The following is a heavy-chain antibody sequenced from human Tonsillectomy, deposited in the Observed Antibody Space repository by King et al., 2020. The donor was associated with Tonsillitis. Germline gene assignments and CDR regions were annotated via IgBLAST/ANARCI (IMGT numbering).Heavy chain of an antibody. J-gene: IGHJ6*03. D-gene: IGHD3-10*01. CDR1: GGSISSYY. CDR3: ASTRSGRSYYYYMDV. CDR2: IYYIGST. Sequence: VQLQESGPGLVKPSEPLSLTCTVSGGSISSYYWSWIRQPPGKGLEWIGYIYYIGSTNYNPFLKSRVTISVDTSKNQFSLKLSSVTAADTAVYYCASTRSGRSYYYYMDVWGKGTTVTVSS. V-gene: IGHV4-59*08.